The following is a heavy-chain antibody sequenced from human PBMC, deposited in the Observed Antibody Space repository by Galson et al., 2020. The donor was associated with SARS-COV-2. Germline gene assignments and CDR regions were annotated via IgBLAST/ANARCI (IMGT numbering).Heavy chain of an antibody. CDR3: ARDQLWWGGAGGDY. Sequence: GESLKISCAASGFTFSSYSMNWVRQAPGKGLEWVSYISSSSSTIYYADSVKGRFTISRDNAKNSLYLQMNSLRDEDTAVYYCARDQLWWGGAGGDYWGQGTLVTVSS. CDR1: GFTFSSYS. V-gene: IGHV3-48*02. J-gene: IGHJ4*02. D-gene: IGHD2-21*01. CDR2: ISSSSSTI.